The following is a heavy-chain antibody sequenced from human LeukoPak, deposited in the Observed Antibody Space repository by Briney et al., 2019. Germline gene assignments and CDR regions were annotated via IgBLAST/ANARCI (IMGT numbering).Heavy chain of an antibody. J-gene: IGHJ6*03. CDR3: ARSLATSYYYMDV. CDR2: ISYDGSNK. CDR1: RFNFSSYW. V-gene: IGHV3-30*03. D-gene: IGHD5-12*01. Sequence: GGSLRLSCAASRFNFSSYWMTWVRQAPGKGLEWVAVISYDGSNKFYADSVKGRFTISRDNSKNTLHLQMNSLRAEDTAVYYCARSLATSYYYMDVWGKGTTVTVSS.